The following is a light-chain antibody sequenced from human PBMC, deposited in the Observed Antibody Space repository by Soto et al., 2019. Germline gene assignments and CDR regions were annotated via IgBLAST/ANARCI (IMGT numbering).Light chain of an antibody. Sequence: EIVMTQSPATLSVSPGERATLSCRASQSVSSNLAWYQQKPGQAPRLLIYGASTRATGIPARFSGSGSGTEFTLTISSLQPEDFATYYCQQLNSYSMYTFGQGTKLEIK. J-gene: IGKJ2*01. CDR2: GAS. V-gene: IGKV3-15*01. CDR3: QQLNSYSMYT. CDR1: QSVSSN.